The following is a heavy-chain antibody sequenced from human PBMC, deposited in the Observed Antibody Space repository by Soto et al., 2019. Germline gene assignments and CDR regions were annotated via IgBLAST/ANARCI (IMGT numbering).Heavy chain of an antibody. J-gene: IGHJ4*02. CDR3: ARTTVIAARLIPPQFDY. Sequence: SGPTLVNPTETLTLTCTVSGFSLSNARMGVSWIRQPPGMALEWLAHIFSNDEKSYSTSLKSRLTISKDTSKSQVVLTMTNMDPVDTATYYCARTTVIAARLIPPQFDYWGQGTLVTVSS. D-gene: IGHD6-6*01. CDR2: IFSNDEK. CDR1: GFSLSNARMG. V-gene: IGHV2-26*01.